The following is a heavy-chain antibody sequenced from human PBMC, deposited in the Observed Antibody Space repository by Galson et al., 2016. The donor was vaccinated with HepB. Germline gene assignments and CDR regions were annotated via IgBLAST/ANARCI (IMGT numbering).Heavy chain of an antibody. CDR1: GYTVTSYD. V-gene: IGHV1-8*01. CDR2: MNVDSGNI. CDR3: ARGRQGSRTAVPDY. D-gene: IGHD2-15*01. Sequence: SVKVSCKASGYTVTSYDMNWVRQAPGQGLEWMGWMNVDSGNIGLGQKFEGRVTLTRNTSINTAYMELSSLTSEDTAVYFCARGRQGSRTAVPDYWGQGTLVTVSS. J-gene: IGHJ4*02.